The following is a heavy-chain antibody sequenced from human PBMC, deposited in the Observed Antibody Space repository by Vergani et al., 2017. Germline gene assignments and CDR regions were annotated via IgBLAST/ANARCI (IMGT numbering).Heavy chain of an antibody. CDR3: ASXQYYYDSSGYYRPENYYYYGMDV. CDR2: ISAYNGNT. V-gene: IGHV1-18*01. J-gene: IGHJ6*02. Sequence: QVQLVQSGAEVKKPGASVKVSCKASGYTFTSYGIAWVRQAPGQGLEWMGWISAYNGNTNYAQKLQGRVTMTTDTSTSTAYMELRSLRSDDTAVYYCASXQYYYDSSGYYRPENYYYYGMDVWGQGTTVTVSS. D-gene: IGHD3-22*01. CDR1: GYTFTSYG.